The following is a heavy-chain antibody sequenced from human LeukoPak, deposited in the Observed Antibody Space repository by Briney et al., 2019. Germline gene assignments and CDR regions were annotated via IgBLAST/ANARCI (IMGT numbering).Heavy chain of an antibody. CDR2: ISYDGSNK. D-gene: IGHD6-13*01. J-gene: IGHJ2*01. V-gene: IGHV3-30*18. CDR1: GFTFSSYG. CDR3: AKALQQLFHWYFDL. Sequence: GGSLRLSCAASGFTFSSYGMHWVRQAPGKGLEWVAVISYDGSNKYYADSVKGRFTISRDNSKNTLYLQMNSLRAEDTAVYYCAKALQQLFHWYFDLWGRGTLVTVSS.